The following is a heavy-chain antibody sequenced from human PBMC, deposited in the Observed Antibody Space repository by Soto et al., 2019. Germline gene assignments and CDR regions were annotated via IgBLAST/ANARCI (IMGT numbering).Heavy chain of an antibody. CDR2: IIPIFDTP. Sequence: QVQLVQSGSEVKKPGSSVKVSCKASGGSFNSDALSWVRQAPRQGLEWMGAIIPIFDTPNYAQKFQGRLTITADKATSTAYMELSGLRSEDTAVYYCARGSLWFGKLLSNYYPYYGMDVWGEGTTVTASS. J-gene: IGHJ6*04. V-gene: IGHV1-69*06. CDR3: ARGSLWFGKLLSNYYPYYGMDV. CDR1: GGSFNSDA. D-gene: IGHD3-10*01.